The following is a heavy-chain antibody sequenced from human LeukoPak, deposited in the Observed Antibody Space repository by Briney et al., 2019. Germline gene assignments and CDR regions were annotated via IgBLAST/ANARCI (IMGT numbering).Heavy chain of an antibody. D-gene: IGHD3-10*01. CDR2: INHSGST. J-gene: IGHJ4*02. CDR3: ARGGGSGVVTMVRGVTLFDY. V-gene: IGHV4-34*01. Sequence: SETLSLTCAVYGGSFSGYYWSLIRQPPGKGLEWIGEINHSGSTNYNPSLKSRVTISVDTSKNQFSLKLSSVTAADTAVYYCARGGGSGVVTMVRGVTLFDYWGQGTLVTVSS. CDR1: GGSFSGYY.